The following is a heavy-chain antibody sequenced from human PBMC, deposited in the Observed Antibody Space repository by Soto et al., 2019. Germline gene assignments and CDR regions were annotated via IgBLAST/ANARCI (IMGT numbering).Heavy chain of an antibody. CDR2: IYYSGST. Sequence: PSETLSLTCTFSGGSLSRGGYYWGWIRPQPGKGLEWIGYIYYSGSTYYNPSLKSRVTISVDTSKNQFSLKLSSVTAADTAVYYCARLERSIAPSRYFDYWGQGTLVTVSS. V-gene: IGHV4-31*03. D-gene: IGHD1-1*01. CDR3: ARLERSIAPSRYFDY. CDR1: GGSLSRGGYY. J-gene: IGHJ4*02.